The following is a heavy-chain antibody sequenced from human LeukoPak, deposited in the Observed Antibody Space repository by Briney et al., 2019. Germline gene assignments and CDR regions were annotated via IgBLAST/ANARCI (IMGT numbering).Heavy chain of an antibody. CDR3: AIKLLWFGELRVLSYGMDV. V-gene: IGHV1-69*04. CDR2: IIPILGIA. Sequence: ASVKVSCKASGYTFTSYDISWVRQAPGQGLEWLGRIIPILGIANYAQKFQGRVTITADKSTSTAYMELSSLRSEDTAVYYCAIKLLWFGELRVLSYGMDVWGQGTTVTVSS. CDR1: GYTFTSYD. D-gene: IGHD3-10*01. J-gene: IGHJ6*02.